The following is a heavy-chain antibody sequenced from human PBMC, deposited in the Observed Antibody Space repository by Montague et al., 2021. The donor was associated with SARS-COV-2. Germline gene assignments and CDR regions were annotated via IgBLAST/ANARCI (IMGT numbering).Heavy chain of an antibody. CDR2: IYSGGST. J-gene: IGHJ6*02. D-gene: IGHD3-10*01. CDR3: ARDQRRYGSGSYYGPHYYYYGMDV. Sequence: SLRLSCAASGFTVSSNYMSWVRQAPGKGLEWVSVIYSGGSTYYAGSVKGRFTISRDNSKNTLYLQMNSLRAEDTAVYYCARDQRRYGSGSYYGPHYYYYGMDVWGQGTTVTVSS. CDR1: GFTVSSNY. V-gene: IGHV3-66*02.